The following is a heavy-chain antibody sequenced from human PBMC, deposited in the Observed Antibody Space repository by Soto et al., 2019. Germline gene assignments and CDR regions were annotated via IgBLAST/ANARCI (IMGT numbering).Heavy chain of an antibody. CDR3: AKDRPSGSRPYYYGMDV. D-gene: IGHD1-26*01. CDR1: GFTFSSYG. CDR2: ISYDGSNK. J-gene: IGHJ6*02. V-gene: IGHV3-30*18. Sequence: QVQVVESGGGVVQPGRSLRLSCAASGFTFSSYGMHWVRQAPGKGLEWVAVISYDGSNKYYADSVKGRFTISRDNSKNTLYLQMNSLTAEDTAVYYCAKDRPSGSRPYYYGMDVWGQGTTVTVSS.